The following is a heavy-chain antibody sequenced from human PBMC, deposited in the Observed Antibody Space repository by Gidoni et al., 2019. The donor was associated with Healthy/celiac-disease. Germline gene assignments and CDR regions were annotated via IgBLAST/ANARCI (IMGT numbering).Heavy chain of an antibody. CDR3: AKHDRDIVVVPAAPEV. CDR2: ISGSGGST. J-gene: IGHJ6*04. V-gene: IGHV3-23*01. D-gene: IGHD2-2*01. Sequence: EVQLLESGGGLVQPGGSLRLSCAASGFTFSSYAMSWVRQAPGKGLEWVSAISGSGGSTYYADSVKGRFTISRDNSKNTLYLQMNSLRAEDTAVYYCAKHDRDIVVVPAAPEVWGKGTTVTVSS. CDR1: GFTFSSYA.